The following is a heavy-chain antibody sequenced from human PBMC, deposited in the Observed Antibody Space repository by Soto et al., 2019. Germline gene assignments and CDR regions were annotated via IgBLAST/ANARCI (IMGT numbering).Heavy chain of an antibody. CDR2: IYYSGST. CDR1: GGCISSSSYY. D-gene: IGHD6-25*01. V-gene: IGHV4-39*01. CDR3: AIQTRYYSSGRACFAP. J-gene: IGHJ5*02. Sequence: LETLCLTCSVAGGCISSSSYYWGWIRQPPGKGLERIGSIYYSGSTYYNPSLKSRITISVDTSKNQFTMTLSPETSAKTTVNKCAIQTRYYSSGRACFAPWGQGTLVTVSS.